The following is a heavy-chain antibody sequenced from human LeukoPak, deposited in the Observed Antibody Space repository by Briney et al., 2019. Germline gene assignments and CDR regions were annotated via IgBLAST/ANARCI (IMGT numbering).Heavy chain of an antibody. CDR2: IYYSGST. J-gene: IGHJ4*02. CDR1: GGSISSYY. Sequence: SETLSLTCTVSGGSISSYYWSWIRQPPGKGLEWIGYIYYSGSTYYNPSLKSRVTISVDTSKNQFSLKLSSVTAADTAVYYCARVDYTSDYWGQGTLVTVSS. D-gene: IGHD4-11*01. V-gene: IGHV4-59*12. CDR3: ARVDYTSDY.